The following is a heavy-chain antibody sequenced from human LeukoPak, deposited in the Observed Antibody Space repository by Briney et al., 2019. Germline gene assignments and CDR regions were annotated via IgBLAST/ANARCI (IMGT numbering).Heavy chain of an antibody. CDR1: GGSISSYY. J-gene: IGHJ3*02. CDR2: IYYSGST. V-gene: IGHV4-59*01. CDR3: ASEYYYDSSGTGDAFDI. D-gene: IGHD3-22*01. Sequence: PSETLSLTCTVSGGSISSYYWSWIRQPPGKGLEWIGYIYYSGSTNYNPSLKSRVTISVVTSKNQFSLKLSSVTAADTAVYYCASEYYYDSSGTGDAFDIWGQGTMVTVSS.